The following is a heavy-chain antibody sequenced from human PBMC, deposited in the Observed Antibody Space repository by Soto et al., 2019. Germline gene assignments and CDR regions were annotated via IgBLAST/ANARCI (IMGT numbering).Heavy chain of an antibody. D-gene: IGHD5-12*01. Sequence: QVQLVKSGGGVVQPGRSLRLSCAASGFTFSSYAMHWVRQAPGKGLEWVAVISYDGSNKYYADSVKGRFTISRDNSKNTLYLHMNSLRLEGTAVYYCATPLWRDGYHWGYFDLWGRGTLVTVSS. CDR1: GFTFSSYA. CDR3: ATPLWRDGYHWGYFDL. V-gene: IGHV3-30-3*01. CDR2: ISYDGSNK. J-gene: IGHJ2*01.